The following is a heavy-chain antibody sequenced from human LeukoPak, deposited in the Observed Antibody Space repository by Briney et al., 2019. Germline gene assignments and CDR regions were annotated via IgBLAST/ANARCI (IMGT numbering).Heavy chain of an antibody. Sequence: SETLSLTCAVYGGSFSGYYWSWIRQPPGKGLEWIGEINHSGSTNYNPSLKSRVTISVDTSKNQFSLKLSSVTAADTAVYYCARRVLRFLEWLLSPFDYWGQGTLVTVSS. CDR3: ARRVLRFLEWLLSPFDY. CDR1: GGSFSGYY. V-gene: IGHV4-34*01. CDR2: INHSGST. D-gene: IGHD3-3*01. J-gene: IGHJ4*02.